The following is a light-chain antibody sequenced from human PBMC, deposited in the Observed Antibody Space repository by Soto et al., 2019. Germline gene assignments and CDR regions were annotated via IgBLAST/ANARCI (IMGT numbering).Light chain of an antibody. CDR2: DAS. CDR1: QSVSSY. J-gene: IGKJ5*01. V-gene: IGKV3-11*01. CDR3: QQRTNWPSIT. Sequence: DIGLTQSNATLSLSPGERATLPCRASQSVSSYLAWYQQKPGQSPRLLIYDASTRAPGIPARFSGSGTGTDFTLTISSLEPEDSAVYHCQQRTNWPSITFCQGTRLEIK.